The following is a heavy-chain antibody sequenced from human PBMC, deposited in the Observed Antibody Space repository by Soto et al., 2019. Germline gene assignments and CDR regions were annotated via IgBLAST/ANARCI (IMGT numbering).Heavy chain of an antibody. J-gene: IGHJ4*02. CDR2: IWYDGSNK. CDR1: GFTFSSYG. V-gene: IGHV3-33*01. Sequence: GGSLRLSCAASGFTFSSYGMHWVRQAPGKGLEWVAVIWYDGSNKYYADSVKGRFTISRDNSKNTLYLQMNSLRAEDTAVYYCASGDTAMARPYYFDYWGQGTLVTVSS. D-gene: IGHD5-18*01. CDR3: ASGDTAMARPYYFDY.